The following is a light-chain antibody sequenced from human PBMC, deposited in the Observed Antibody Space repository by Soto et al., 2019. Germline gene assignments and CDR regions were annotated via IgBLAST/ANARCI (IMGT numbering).Light chain of an antibody. Sequence: DIQLTQSPSFLSASVGDRVTITCRASQGISSYLAWYQQKPGKAPKLLIYAASTLQSGVPSRFSSSGSGTEFTLTIFSMQPEYFATYYCQQLNSYPLTFGGRTKVEIK. V-gene: IGKV1-9*01. CDR1: QGISSY. J-gene: IGKJ4*01. CDR3: QQLNSYPLT. CDR2: AAS.